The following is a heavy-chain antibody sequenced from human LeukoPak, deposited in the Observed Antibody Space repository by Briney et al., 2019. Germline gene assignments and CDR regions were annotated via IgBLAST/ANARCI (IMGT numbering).Heavy chain of an antibody. J-gene: IGHJ4*02. D-gene: IGHD3-16*01. CDR2: ICHSGST. V-gene: IGHV4-38-2*02. CDR3: AREGGSYFDY. Sequence: SETLSLTCAVSGYSISSGYYWGWIRQPPGKGLEWIGSICHSGSTYYNPSLKSRVTISVDTSKNQFSLKLSSVTAADTAVYYCAREGGSYFDYWGQGTLVTVSS. CDR1: GYSISSGYY.